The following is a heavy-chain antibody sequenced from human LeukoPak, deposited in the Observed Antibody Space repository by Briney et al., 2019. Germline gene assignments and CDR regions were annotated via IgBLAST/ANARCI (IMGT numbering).Heavy chain of an antibody. Sequence: PSETLSLTCTVSGGSMKNFYWTWIRQPAGKGLEWIGRIYTSGTTHDNPSLKSRVTMSVDTSKNQVSLKVSSVTAADTAVYYCARQDSKVGAYTGPYYFDYWGQGTLVTVSS. J-gene: IGHJ4*02. CDR3: ARQDSKVGAYTGPYYFDY. CDR2: IYTSGTT. V-gene: IGHV4-4*07. D-gene: IGHD1-26*01. CDR1: GGSMKNFY.